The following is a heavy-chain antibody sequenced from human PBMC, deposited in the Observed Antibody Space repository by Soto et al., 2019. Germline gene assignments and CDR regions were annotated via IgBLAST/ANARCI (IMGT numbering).Heavy chain of an antibody. CDR2: INPNSGGT. D-gene: IGHD6-13*01. CDR3: ARVSYSYSSSWYYYYGMDV. CDR1: GYTFTGYY. Sequence: ASVKVSCKASGYTFTGYYMHWVRQAPGQGLEWMGWINPNSGGTNYAQKFQGRVTMTRDTSISTAYMELSRLRSDDTAVYYCARVSYSYSSSWYYYYGMDVWGQGTTVTVYS. V-gene: IGHV1-2*02. J-gene: IGHJ6*02.